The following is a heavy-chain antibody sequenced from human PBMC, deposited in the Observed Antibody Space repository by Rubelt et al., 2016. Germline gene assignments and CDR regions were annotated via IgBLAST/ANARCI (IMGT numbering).Heavy chain of an antibody. J-gene: IGHJ4*02. D-gene: IGHD3-10*01. CDR3: ARSPPWGSGNYYTADFDH. CDR2: IYYTGST. CDR1: GGSISSGGFY. V-gene: IGHV4-31*03. Sequence: GPGLVTPSETLSLSCTVSGGSISSGGFYWSWVRQHSGKGLEWIGYIYYTGSTLYNPSLKSRVTISADTSEKQFSLRLTSVTAADTAVYYCARSPPWGSGNYYTADFDHWGQGALVTVSP.